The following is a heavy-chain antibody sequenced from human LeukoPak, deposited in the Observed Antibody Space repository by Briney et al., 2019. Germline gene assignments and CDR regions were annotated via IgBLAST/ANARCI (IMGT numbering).Heavy chain of an antibody. D-gene: IGHD4-17*01. V-gene: IGHV3-53*01. CDR3: ARAVALRQYYFDY. CDR2: IYGGGST. J-gene: IGHJ4*02. Sequence: GGSLRLSCAASGFTFSSYGMHWVSQAPGKGLEWVSIIYGGGSTHYTDSVKGRFTISRDNSENTLYLQMNSLRAEDTAVYYCARAVALRQYYFDYWGQGTLVTVSS. CDR1: GFTFSSYG.